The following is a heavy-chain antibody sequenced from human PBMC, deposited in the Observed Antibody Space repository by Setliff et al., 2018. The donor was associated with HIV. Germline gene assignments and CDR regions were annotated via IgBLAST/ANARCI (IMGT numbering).Heavy chain of an antibody. V-gene: IGHV1-3*01. CDR3: ARGFSVYSSLDPLLNWFDP. Sequence: ASVKVSCKASGYTFTSYSMHWVRQAPGQRLEWTGWINAGNGNTKYSQKFQGRVTITGDASASTAYMELSSLRSEDTAVYYCARGFSVYSSLDPLLNWFDPWGQGTLVTVSS. CDR1: GYTFTSYS. D-gene: IGHD3-22*01. CDR2: INAGNGNT. J-gene: IGHJ5*02.